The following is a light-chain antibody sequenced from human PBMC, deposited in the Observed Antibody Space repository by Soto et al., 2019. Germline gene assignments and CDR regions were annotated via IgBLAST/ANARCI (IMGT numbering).Light chain of an antibody. CDR3: SSYTTTTRL. V-gene: IGLV2-14*01. CDR1: SSDIGSNNY. Sequence: QSVLTQPASVYGSPGQSITISCNGTSSDIGSNNYVSWFQQRPGKAPTLIIYEVSNRPSGVSNHFSGSKSGNTASLTISGLLPEDEADYYCSSYTTTTRLFGGGTKLTVL. J-gene: IGLJ3*02. CDR2: EVS.